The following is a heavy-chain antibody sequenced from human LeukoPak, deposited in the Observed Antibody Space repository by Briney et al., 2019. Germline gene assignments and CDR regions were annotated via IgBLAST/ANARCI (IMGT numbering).Heavy chain of an antibody. D-gene: IGHD3-22*01. V-gene: IGHV4-4*07. CDR3: AGGSPSEYYYDSSGFSEPFRF. CDR2: IYTSGST. CDR1: GGSISSYY. Sequence: SETLSLTCTVSGGSISSYYWSWIRQPAGKGLEWIGRIYTSGSTNYNPSLKSRVTMSVDTSKNQFSLKLSSVTAADTAVYYCAGGSPSEYYYDSSGFSEPFRFWGQGTLVTVSS. J-gene: IGHJ4*02.